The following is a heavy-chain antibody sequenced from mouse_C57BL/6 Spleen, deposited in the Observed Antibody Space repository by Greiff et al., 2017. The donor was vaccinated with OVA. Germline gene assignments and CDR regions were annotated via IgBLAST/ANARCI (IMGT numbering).Heavy chain of an antibody. D-gene: IGHD4-1*02. CDR3: ARPQLGLYYFDY. V-gene: IGHV1-26*01. J-gene: IGHJ2*01. CDR1: GYTFTDYY. Sequence: VQLKQSGPELVKPGASVKISCKASGYTFTDYYMNWVKQSHGKSLEWIGDINPNNGGTSYNQKFKGKATLTVDKSSSTAYMELRSLTSEDSAVYYCARPQLGLYYFDYWGQGTTLTVSS. CDR2: INPNNGGT.